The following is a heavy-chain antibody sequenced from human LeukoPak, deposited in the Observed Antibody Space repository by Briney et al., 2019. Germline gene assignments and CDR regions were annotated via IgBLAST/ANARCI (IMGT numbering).Heavy chain of an antibody. J-gene: IGHJ4*02. V-gene: IGHV3-30*02. CDR1: GFTFSSYG. CDR3: ARVSPNTATTLQYFDY. D-gene: IGHD4-17*01. Sequence: GGSLRLSCAASGFTFSSYGMHWVRQAPGKGLEWVAFIRYDGSNKYYADSVKGRFTISRDNSKNTLYLQMNSLRAEDTAVYYCARVSPNTATTLQYFDYWGQGTLVTVSS. CDR2: IRYDGSNK.